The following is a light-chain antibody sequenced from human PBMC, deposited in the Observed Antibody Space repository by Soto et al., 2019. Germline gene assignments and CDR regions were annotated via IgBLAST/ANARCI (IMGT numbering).Light chain of an antibody. J-gene: IGKJ1*01. CDR1: QSILYSSNNRDY. CDR3: QQYYSYPLWT. Sequence: DIVMTQSPDSLAVSLGERATINCKSSQSILYSSNNRDYLAWYQQKPGQPPKLLIYWASTRESGVPDRFSGSGSGIDFTLTHSSLQAEDVAVYYCQQYYSYPLWTFGQGTKVEIK. V-gene: IGKV4-1*01. CDR2: WAS.